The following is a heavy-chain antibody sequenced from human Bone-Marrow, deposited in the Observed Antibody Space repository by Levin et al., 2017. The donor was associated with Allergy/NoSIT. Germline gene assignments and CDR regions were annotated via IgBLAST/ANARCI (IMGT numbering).Heavy chain of an antibody. Sequence: GESLKISCAASGFTLNSFGMHWVRQAPGKGLEWVAIISSDGNDKYYADFVKGRFTISRDNSQETLYLHMNNLGAEDTAVYYCARGSTFDYWGQGTLVTVSS. CDR3: ARGSTFDY. D-gene: IGHD3-10*01. CDR1: GFTLNSFG. V-gene: IGHV3-30*03. CDR2: ISSDGNDK. J-gene: IGHJ4*02.